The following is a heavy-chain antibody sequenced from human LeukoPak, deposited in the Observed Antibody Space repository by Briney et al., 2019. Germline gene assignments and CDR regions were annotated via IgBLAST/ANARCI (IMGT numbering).Heavy chain of an antibody. CDR1: GFTFSNYA. V-gene: IGHV3-23*01. D-gene: IGHD3-3*01. CDR2: ISGSGGST. Sequence: PGGSLRLSCAASGFTFSNYAMSWVRQAPGKGLEWVSAISGSGGSTYYADSVKGRFTISRDNSKNTLYLQMNSLRAEDTAVYYCARATYYDFWSGYSPRGDYFDYWGQGTLVTVSS. CDR3: ARATYYDFWSGYSPRGDYFDY. J-gene: IGHJ4*02.